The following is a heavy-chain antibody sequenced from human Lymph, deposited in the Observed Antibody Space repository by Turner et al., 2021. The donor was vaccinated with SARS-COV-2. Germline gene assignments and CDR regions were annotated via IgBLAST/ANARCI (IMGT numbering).Heavy chain of an antibody. D-gene: IGHD5-18*01. CDR3: AKEGDTAMVNFDY. J-gene: IGHJ4*02. Sequence: EVQLLESGGGLVQPGGSLRLSCAAAGFTFSSYAMSWGRHAPGKGPDWVSASSGSGGSTYYADSVKGRFTISRDNSKNTLYLQMNSLRAEDTAVYYCAKEGDTAMVNFDYWGQGTLVTVSS. CDR2: SSGSGGST. CDR1: GFTFSSYA. V-gene: IGHV3-23*01.